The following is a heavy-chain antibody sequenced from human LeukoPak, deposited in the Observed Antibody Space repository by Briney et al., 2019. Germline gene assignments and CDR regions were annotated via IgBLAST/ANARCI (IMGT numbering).Heavy chain of an antibody. J-gene: IGHJ4*02. CDR2: VSANNGDT. CDR1: GYTFTSYG. Sequence: ASVKVSCKASGYTFTSYGISWVRQAPGQGLEWMGWVSANNGDTDYPPKLQDRVTMTTDTYTSTAYMDLRSLRSDDTAMYYCARESHETREDYWGQGTLVTVSS. D-gene: IGHD1-1*01. CDR3: ARESHETREDY. V-gene: IGHV1-18*01.